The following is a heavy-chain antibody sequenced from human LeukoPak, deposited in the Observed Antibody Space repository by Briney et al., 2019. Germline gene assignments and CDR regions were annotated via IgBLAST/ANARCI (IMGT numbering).Heavy chain of an antibody. D-gene: IGHD3-22*01. CDR1: GGSISSYY. Sequence: PSETLSLTCTVSGGSISSYYWSWIRQPPGKGLEWIGYIYYSGSTSYNPSLKSRVTISVDTSKNQFSLKLSSVTAADTAVYYCARARYYYDSSGYYSYYFDYWGQGTLVTVSS. CDR2: IYYSGST. J-gene: IGHJ4*02. CDR3: ARARYYYDSSGYYSYYFDY. V-gene: IGHV4-59*01.